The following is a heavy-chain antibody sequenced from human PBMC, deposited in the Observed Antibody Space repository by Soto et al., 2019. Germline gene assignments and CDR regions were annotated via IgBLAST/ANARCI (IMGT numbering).Heavy chain of an antibody. CDR1: GYTFTDYG. V-gene: IGHV1-18*01. J-gene: IGHJ4*02. Sequence: QVQLVQSGPEVKKPGASVKVSCKTSGYTFTDYGISWVRQAPGQGLEWMGWISTSKGNTNYPQKFQGRVTMTTDTPTSTGFMELRSLRSVYAAVYSCATPSPAFDYWGQGTLVTVSS. CDR3: ATPSPAFDY. CDR2: ISTSKGNT.